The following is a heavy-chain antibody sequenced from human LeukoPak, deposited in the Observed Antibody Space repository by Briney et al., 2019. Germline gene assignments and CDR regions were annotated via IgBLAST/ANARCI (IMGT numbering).Heavy chain of an antibody. D-gene: IGHD2-2*01. Sequence: GGSLRLSCAASGVTFDDYAMHWVRQAPGKGLEWVSGISWNSGSIGYADSVKGRFTISRDNAKNSLYLQMNSLRAEDTALYNCAKGRGMYQLLSKNWFDPWGQGTLVTVSS. J-gene: IGHJ5*02. CDR1: GVTFDDYA. CDR2: ISWNSGSI. V-gene: IGHV3-9*01. CDR3: AKGRGMYQLLSKNWFDP.